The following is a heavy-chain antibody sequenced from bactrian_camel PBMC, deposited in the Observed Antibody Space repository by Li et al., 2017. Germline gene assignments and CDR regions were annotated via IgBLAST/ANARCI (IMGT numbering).Heavy chain of an antibody. D-gene: IGHD1*01. J-gene: IGHJ4*01. V-gene: IGHV3S55*01. Sequence: HVQLVESGGGSMQAGGSLRLSCAASGHSLSDYCMAWFRQAPGKEREGVAALDSDGEITYADSVKGRFTISHDAAKNSIDLQMNSLKPDDTAVYYCAATGQMLSVAGCRTQGTQVTVS. CDR1: GHSLSDYC. CDR2: LDSDGEI.